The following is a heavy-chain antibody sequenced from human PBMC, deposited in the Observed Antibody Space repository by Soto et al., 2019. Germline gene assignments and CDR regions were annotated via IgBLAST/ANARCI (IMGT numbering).Heavy chain of an antibody. V-gene: IGHV3-23*01. CDR3: AKLPGDSWGYFDY. D-gene: IGHD2-21*02. CDR1: GFSLSSDS. Sequence: XLCLRRSGVACGFSLSSDSMSWVRQAPGKGLEWVSAITSSGGIIYYADSVKGRFTISRDNSKNTLYLQMNSLGAEDTAVYFCAKLPGDSWGYFDYWGQGTLVTVSS. J-gene: IGHJ4*02. CDR2: ITSSGGII.